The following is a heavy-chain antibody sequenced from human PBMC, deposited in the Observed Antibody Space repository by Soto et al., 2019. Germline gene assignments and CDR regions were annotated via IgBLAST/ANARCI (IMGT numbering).Heavy chain of an antibody. CDR2: IWFDGSNK. CDR3: VRSPDTYGACFDS. D-gene: IGHD4-17*01. J-gene: IGHJ4*02. Sequence: QVQLVESGGGVVQPGKSLRLSCAASGFNFGGYGMHWVRQAPGKGLEWVAVIWFDGSNKYYADSVKGRFTISRANSENTLYLQMNILRVEETAVYYCVRSPDTYGACFDSWGQGTLVTVSS. CDR1: GFNFGGYG. V-gene: IGHV3-33*01.